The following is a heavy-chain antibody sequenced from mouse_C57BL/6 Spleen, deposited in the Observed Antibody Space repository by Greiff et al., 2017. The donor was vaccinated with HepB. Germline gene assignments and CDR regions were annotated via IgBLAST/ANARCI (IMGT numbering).Heavy chain of an antibody. CDR3: AREEAYDYAWFAY. V-gene: IGHV1-4*01. Sequence: QVQLQQSGAELARPGASVKMSCKASGYTFTSYTMNWVKQRPGQGLEWIGYINPSSGNTKYNQKFKDKATLTADKSSSTAYMQLSSLTSEDSAVYYCAREEAYDYAWFAYWGQGTLVTVSA. D-gene: IGHD2-4*01. J-gene: IGHJ3*01. CDR2: INPSSGNT. CDR1: GYTFTSYT.